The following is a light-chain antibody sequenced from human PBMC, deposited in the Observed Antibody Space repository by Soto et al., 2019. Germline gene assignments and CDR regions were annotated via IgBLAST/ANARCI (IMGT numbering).Light chain of an antibody. J-gene: IGKJ4*01. CDR3: QQYATSPLT. CDR1: QSVGRNY. V-gene: IGKV3-20*01. Sequence: EIVLTQSPGTLSVSPGERATLSCRASQSVGRNYLAWYQQKPGQAPRLLIDGASSRATGIPDRFSGSGSGRDFTLTISRLEPEDFAVYYCQQYATSPLTFGGGTKVETK. CDR2: GAS.